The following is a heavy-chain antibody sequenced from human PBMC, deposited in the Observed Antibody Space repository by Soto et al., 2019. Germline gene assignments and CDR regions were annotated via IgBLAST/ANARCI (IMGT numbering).Heavy chain of an antibody. J-gene: IGHJ4*02. CDR2: IYSSGST. V-gene: IGHV4-61*01. D-gene: IGHD5-18*01. Sequence: LSLTCTVSGDSVSSYNYYWTWIRQSPGKGLEWVGYIYSSGSTKYNPSLKSRVTISLHTSSNQFSLNLTSVTAADTAVYYCARDIRGYSRAFDFWGQGTLVTVSS. CDR3: ARDIRGYSRAFDF. CDR1: GDSVSSYNYY.